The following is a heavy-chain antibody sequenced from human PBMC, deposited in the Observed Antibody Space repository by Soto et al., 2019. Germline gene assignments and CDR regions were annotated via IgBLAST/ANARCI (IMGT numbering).Heavy chain of an antibody. CDR1: GFTFSSYG. Sequence: QVQLVESGGGVVQPGRSLRLSCAASGFTFSSYGMHWVRQAPGKGLEWVAAIWYDGSNKYYADSVKGRFTISRDNSKNTLYLQMNSLRAEDTAVYYWARDITRAMVRIYYGMDVWGQGPTVTVSS. CDR3: ARDITRAMVRIYYGMDV. V-gene: IGHV3-33*01. D-gene: IGHD3-10*01. CDR2: IWYDGSNK. J-gene: IGHJ6*02.